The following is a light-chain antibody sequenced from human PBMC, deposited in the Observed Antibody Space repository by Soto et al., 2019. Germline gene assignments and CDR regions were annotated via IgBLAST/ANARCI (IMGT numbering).Light chain of an antibody. Sequence: QSVLTQPASVSGSPGQSITISCTGTSSDVGGYNYVSWYQQHPGKAPKLMIYEVSNRPSGVSNRFSGSKSGNTASLTISGLQAADEADYYCSSYTSSSTPVVFGGGTQLTVL. CDR1: SSDVGGYNY. V-gene: IGLV2-14*01. CDR3: SSYTSSSTPVV. J-gene: IGLJ2*01. CDR2: EVS.